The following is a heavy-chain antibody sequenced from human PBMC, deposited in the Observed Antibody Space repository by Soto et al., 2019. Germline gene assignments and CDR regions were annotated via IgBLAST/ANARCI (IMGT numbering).Heavy chain of an antibody. V-gene: IGHV3-21*01. D-gene: IGHD2-21*01. Sequence: GGSLRLSCAASGFTFSSYTLNWVRQAPGRGLEWISSISTSSSYTYYADSVKGRFTISRDNAMNSLYLQMDSLRADDTAVYYCARGGIVIGPSGRCDYWGQGTLVTV. J-gene: IGHJ4*02. CDR2: ISTSSSYT. CDR3: ARGGIVIGPSGRCDY. CDR1: GFTFSSYT.